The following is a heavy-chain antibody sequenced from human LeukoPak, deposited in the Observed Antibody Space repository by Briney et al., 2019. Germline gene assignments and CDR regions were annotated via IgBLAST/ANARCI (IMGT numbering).Heavy chain of an antibody. Sequence: GGSLRLSCAASGFTFNIFWMSWVRQAPGRGLEWVANIKQDGSETYYLDSVKGRFTLSRDNARNSLYLQMTSLSAEDTAVYYCARARGFGVGWAVDAFDIWGPGTVVTVSS. D-gene: IGHD6-19*01. V-gene: IGHV3-7*01. CDR2: IKQDGSET. CDR3: ARARGFGVGWAVDAFDI. CDR1: GFTFNIFW. J-gene: IGHJ3*02.